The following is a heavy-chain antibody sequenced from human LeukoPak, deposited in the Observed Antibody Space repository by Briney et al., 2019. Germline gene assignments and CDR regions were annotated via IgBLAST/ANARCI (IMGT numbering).Heavy chain of an antibody. CDR2: ISGSGGST. J-gene: IGHJ4*02. Sequence: GGSLRLSCAASGFTFSSYAMSWVRQAPGKGLEWVSAISGSGGSTYYADSVKGRFTISRGNSKNTLYLQMNSLRAEDTAVYYCASPIVVVPAAIGDYWGQGTLVTVSS. CDR1: GFTFSSYA. CDR3: ASPIVVVPAAIGDY. V-gene: IGHV3-23*01. D-gene: IGHD2-2*02.